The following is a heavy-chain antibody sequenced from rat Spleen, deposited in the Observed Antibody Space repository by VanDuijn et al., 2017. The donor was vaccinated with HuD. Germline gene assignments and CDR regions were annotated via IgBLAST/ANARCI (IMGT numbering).Heavy chain of an antibody. J-gene: IGHJ2*01. CDR2: IWSGGNT. CDR1: GFSLTSYH. CDR3: SRGPPRDDGNYYYGYYLDY. Sequence: QVQLKESGPGLMQPSQTLSLTCIVSGFSLTSYHVHWVRQSPGKGLEWMAVIWSGGNTDYNSALKSRLSISRDTSKSQVFLKMNRLQSEDTATYFCSRGPPRDDGNYYYGYYLDYWGQGVKVTVSS. V-gene: IGHV2-45*01. D-gene: IGHD1-12*02.